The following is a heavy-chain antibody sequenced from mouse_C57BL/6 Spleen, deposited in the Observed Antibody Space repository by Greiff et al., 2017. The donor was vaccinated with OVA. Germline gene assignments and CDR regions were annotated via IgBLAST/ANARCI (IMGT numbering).Heavy chain of an antibody. Sequence: EVHLVESGGGLVQPGGSLKLSCAASGFTFSDYYMYWVRQTPEKRLEWVAYISNGGGSTYYPDTVKGRFTISRDNAKNTLYLQMSRLKSEDTAMYYCARQGGGYGPMDYWGQGTSVTVSS. CDR2: ISNGGGST. D-gene: IGHD2-10*02. CDR3: ARQGGGYGPMDY. J-gene: IGHJ4*01. CDR1: GFTFSDYY. V-gene: IGHV5-12*01.